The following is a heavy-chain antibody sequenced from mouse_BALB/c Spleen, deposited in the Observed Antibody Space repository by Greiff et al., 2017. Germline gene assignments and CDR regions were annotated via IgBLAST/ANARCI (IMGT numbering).Heavy chain of an antibody. J-gene: IGHJ2*01. CDR3: ARAYGSSYDYFDY. Sequence: VKLVESGPGLVAPSQSLSITCTVSGFSLTSYGVHWVRQPPGKGLEWLGVIWAGGSTNYNSALMSRLSISKDNSKSQVFLKMNSLQTDDTAMYYCARAYGSSYDYFDYWGQGTTLTVSS. CDR1: GFSLTSYG. D-gene: IGHD1-1*01. CDR2: IWAGGST. V-gene: IGHV2-9*02.